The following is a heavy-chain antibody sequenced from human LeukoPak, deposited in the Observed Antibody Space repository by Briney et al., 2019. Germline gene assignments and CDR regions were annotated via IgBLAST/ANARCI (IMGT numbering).Heavy chain of an antibody. J-gene: IGHJ4*02. CDR1: GYTFTSYG. CDR2: ISAYNGNT. D-gene: IGHD3-22*01. V-gene: IGHV1-18*01. Sequence: ASVKVSCKASGYTFTSYGISWVRQAPGQGLEWMGWISAYNGNTNYAQKLQGRVTMTTDTSTSTAYMELRSLRSDDTAVYYCARNTPYYYDSGGYYSDYWGQGTLVTVSS. CDR3: ARNTPYYYDSGGYYSDY.